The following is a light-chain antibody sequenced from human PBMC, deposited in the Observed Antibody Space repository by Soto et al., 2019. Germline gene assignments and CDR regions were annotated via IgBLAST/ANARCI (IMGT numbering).Light chain of an antibody. CDR1: QDISNY. CDR2: DAS. V-gene: IGKV1-33*01. J-gene: IGKJ4*01. CDR3: QQYDNPNLTVT. Sequence: DIQMTQSPSTLSASVGDTFTITCPASQDISNYLNWYQQKPGKAPKLLIYDASNLETGVPSRFSGSGSGTDFTFTISSLQPEDIATYYCQQYDNPNLTVTFGGGTKVDI.